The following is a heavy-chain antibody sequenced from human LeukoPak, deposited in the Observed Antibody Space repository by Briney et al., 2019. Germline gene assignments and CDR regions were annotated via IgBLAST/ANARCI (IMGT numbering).Heavy chain of an antibody. Sequence: SETLSLTCTVSGGSISSYYWSWIRQPPGKGLEWIGYIYYSGSTNYNPSLKSRVTISVDTSKNQFSLKLSSVTAADTAVYYCARVEPYYYGSGSYFNAFDIWGQGTMVTVSP. J-gene: IGHJ3*02. CDR2: IYYSGST. CDR1: GGSISSYY. CDR3: ARVEPYYYGSGSYFNAFDI. D-gene: IGHD3-10*01. V-gene: IGHV4-59*01.